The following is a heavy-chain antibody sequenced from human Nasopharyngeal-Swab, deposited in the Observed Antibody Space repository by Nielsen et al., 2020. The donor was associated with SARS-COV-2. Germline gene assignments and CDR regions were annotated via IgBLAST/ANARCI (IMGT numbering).Heavy chain of an antibody. CDR3: ARGRAMIVVVDPYGMDV. D-gene: IGHD3-22*01. J-gene: IGHJ6*02. CDR2: ISSSSSYI. Sequence: VRQAPGKGLEWVSPISSSSSYIYYADSVKGRFTISGDNAKNSLYLQMNSLRAEDTAVYYCARGRAMIVVVDPYGMDVWGQGTTVTVSS. V-gene: IGHV3-21*01.